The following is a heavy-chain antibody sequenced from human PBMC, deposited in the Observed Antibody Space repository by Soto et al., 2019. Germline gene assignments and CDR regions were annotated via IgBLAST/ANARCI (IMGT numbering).Heavy chain of an antibody. D-gene: IGHD1-1*01. J-gene: IGHJ4*02. V-gene: IGHV3-11*01. CDR3: ARRTGTAFDY. CDR2: ISSSGSTI. Sequence: QVQLVESGGCLVKPVGSLRLSCAASGLTFSDYYMSWIRQAPGKGMEWVSYISSSGSTIYYADSVKGRFTISRDNDKNSLYLQMNILRAEDTAVYYGARRTGTAFDYWGQGTLVTVYS. CDR1: GLTFSDYY.